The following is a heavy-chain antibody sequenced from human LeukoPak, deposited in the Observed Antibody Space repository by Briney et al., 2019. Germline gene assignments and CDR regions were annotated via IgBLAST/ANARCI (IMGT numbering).Heavy chain of an antibody. D-gene: IGHD3-9*01. CDR3: ARALRYFDWSFDAFDI. V-gene: IGHV3-48*01. J-gene: IGHJ3*02. Sequence: PGGSLRLSCAASGFTFSSYSMNWVRQAPGKGLEWVSYISSSSSTIYYADSVKGRFTISRDNAKNSLYLQMNSLRAEDTAVYYCARALRYFDWSFDAFDIWGQGTMVTVSS. CDR1: GFTFSSYS. CDR2: ISSSSSTI.